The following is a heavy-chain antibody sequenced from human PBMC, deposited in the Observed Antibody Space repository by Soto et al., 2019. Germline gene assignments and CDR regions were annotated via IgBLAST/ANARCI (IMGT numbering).Heavy chain of an antibody. J-gene: IGHJ4*02. CDR3: ARGVVVPAAIPLGFDY. CDR1: GFTFSSYE. V-gene: IGHV3-48*03. D-gene: IGHD2-2*02. Sequence: PGGSLRLSCAASGFTFSSYEMNWVRQAQGKGLEWVSYISSSGSTIYYADSVKGRFTISRDNAKNSLYLQMNSLRAEDTAVYYCARGVVVPAAIPLGFDYWGRGTLVTVSS. CDR2: ISSSGSTI.